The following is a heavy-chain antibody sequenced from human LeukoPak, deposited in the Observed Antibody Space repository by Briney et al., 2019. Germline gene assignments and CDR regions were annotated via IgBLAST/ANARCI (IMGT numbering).Heavy chain of an antibody. CDR3: ARGSESIAVAGTWGNI. J-gene: IGHJ3*02. CDR1: GFTFSSYA. Sequence: GGSLRLSCAASGFTFSSYAMHWVRQAPGKGLEWVAVISYDGSNKYYADSVKGRFTISRDNSKNTLYLQMNSLRAEDTAVYYCARGSESIAVAGTWGNIWGQGTMVTVSS. CDR2: ISYDGSNK. V-gene: IGHV3-30*04. D-gene: IGHD6-19*01.